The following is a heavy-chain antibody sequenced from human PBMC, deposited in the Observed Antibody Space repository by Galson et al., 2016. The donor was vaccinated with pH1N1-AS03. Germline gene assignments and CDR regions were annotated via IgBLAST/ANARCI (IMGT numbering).Heavy chain of an antibody. CDR2: VNTRGDTI. Sequence: SLRLSCAASGFTFRSNGMSWVRQARGKGLEWVAFVNTRGDTIHYADSLKGRFTISRDNAKNGLYLQMNSLRAEDSGLYYCVRTWLTNSFDSWGQGTLVTVSS. CDR3: VRTWLTNSFDS. J-gene: IGHJ4*03. CDR1: GFTFRSNG. V-gene: IGHV3-48*03. D-gene: IGHD6-13*01.